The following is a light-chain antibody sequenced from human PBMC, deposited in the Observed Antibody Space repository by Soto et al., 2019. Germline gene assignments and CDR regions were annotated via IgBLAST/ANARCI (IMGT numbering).Light chain of an antibody. CDR3: QHYNSYSEA. CDR1: QSVSSTY. V-gene: IGKV3-20*01. J-gene: IGKJ1*01. Sequence: IVFTQSPGTLSLSPGERATLSCRASQSVSSTYLIWYQQIPGQAPRPVIYGASSRGTGVPDRFSGGGAGPEFTLTISSLQPDDVSTDYCQHYNSYSEAFGQGTKVDIK. CDR2: GAS.